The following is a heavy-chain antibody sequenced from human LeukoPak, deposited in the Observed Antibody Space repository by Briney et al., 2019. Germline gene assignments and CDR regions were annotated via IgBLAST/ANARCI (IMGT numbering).Heavy chain of an antibody. J-gene: IGHJ5*02. CDR3: AKTDSSSWYVSNWFDP. CDR1: GFTFSSYA. Sequence: GGSLRLSCAASGFTFSSYAMSWVRQAPGKGLEWVSAISGSGGSTYYADSVKGRFTISRDNSKNTLYLQMNSLRAEDTAVYYCAKTDSSSWYVSNWFDPWGQGTLVTVSS. CDR2: ISGSGGST. D-gene: IGHD6-13*01. V-gene: IGHV3-23*01.